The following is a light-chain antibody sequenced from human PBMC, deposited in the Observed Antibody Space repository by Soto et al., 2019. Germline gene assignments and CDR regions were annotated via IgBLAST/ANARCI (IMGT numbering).Light chain of an antibody. J-gene: IGKJ4*01. CDR2: LGS. V-gene: IGKV2-28*01. CDR1: QSLLDSDNGDTY. Sequence: IVMTQTPLSLPVTPGEPASIACRSNQSLLDSDNGDTYLDWYLQKPGQSPQLLIYLGSNRASGVPDRFSGSGSGTDFTLKISRVEAEDVGVYYCMQALQTPTFGGGTKVEIK. CDR3: MQALQTPT.